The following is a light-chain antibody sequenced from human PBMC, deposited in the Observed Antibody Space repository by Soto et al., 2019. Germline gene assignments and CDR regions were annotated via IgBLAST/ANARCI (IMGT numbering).Light chain of an antibody. CDR1: QSVSSSY. V-gene: IGKV3-20*01. J-gene: IGKJ4*01. Sequence: EMVLTQSPATLSLSPGERATLSCRASQSVSSSYLAWYQQKPGQAPRLLIYGASSRATGIPDRFSGSGSGTDFTLTISRLEAEDFAVYYCQQYGSSTLTFGGGNKV. CDR3: QQYGSSTLT. CDR2: GAS.